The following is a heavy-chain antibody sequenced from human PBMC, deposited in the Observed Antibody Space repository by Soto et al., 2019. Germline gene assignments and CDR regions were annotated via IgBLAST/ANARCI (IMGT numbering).Heavy chain of an antibody. CDR3: ARATGNGWFNP. V-gene: IGHV1-18*01. J-gene: IGHJ5*02. Sequence: QVQLVQSGAEVRKPGASVKVSCKASGYTFITYGITWVRQAPGQGLEWMGWISGYKNKIKSAQKFQGRVTLTTDTSTITVHMEMRSLTSDDTAIYYCARATGNGWFNPWGQGTLVTVSS. CDR2: ISGYKNKI. CDR1: GYTFITYG.